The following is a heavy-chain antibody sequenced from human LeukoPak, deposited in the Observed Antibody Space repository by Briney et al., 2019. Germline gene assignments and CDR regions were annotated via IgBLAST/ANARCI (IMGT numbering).Heavy chain of an antibody. D-gene: IGHD2-2*01. CDR1: GFTFSSYG. Sequence: GGSLRLSCAASGFTFSSYGMHWVRQAPGKGLEWVAFIRYVGSNKYYADSVKGRFTISRDNSKNTLYLQMNSLRAEDTAVYYCAKDGGYCSSTSCPEDNWFDPWGQGTLVTVSS. CDR2: IRYVGSNK. V-gene: IGHV3-30*02. J-gene: IGHJ5*02. CDR3: AKDGGYCSSTSCPEDNWFDP.